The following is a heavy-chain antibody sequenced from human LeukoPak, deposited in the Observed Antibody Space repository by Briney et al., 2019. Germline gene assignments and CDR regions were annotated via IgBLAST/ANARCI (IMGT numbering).Heavy chain of an antibody. J-gene: IGHJ4*02. CDR3: ARAIDTSGYYVVEEGYFDH. CDR2: ISPYNGNT. D-gene: IGHD3-22*01. V-gene: IGHV1-18*01. Sequence: GASVKVSCKASGYTFTSYDISWVRQAPGQGLEWMGWISPYNGNTNYAQKLQGRVTMTTDTSTSTAYMELRSLRSDDTAVYFCARAIDTSGYYVVEEGYFDHWGQGTLVTVSS. CDR1: GYTFTSYD.